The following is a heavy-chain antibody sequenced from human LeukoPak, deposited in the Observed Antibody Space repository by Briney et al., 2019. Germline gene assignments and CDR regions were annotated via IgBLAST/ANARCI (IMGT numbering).Heavy chain of an antibody. J-gene: IGHJ6*02. CDR3: AKCVVRGNCYYYGMDV. V-gene: IGHV3-23*01. Sequence: GGSLRLSCAASGFTFSSYAMSWVRQAPGKGLEWVSAISGSGGSTYYADSVKGRFTISRDNSKNTLYLQMNSLRAEDTAVYYCAKCVVRGNCYYYGMDVWGQGTTVTVSS. D-gene: IGHD3-10*01. CDR1: GFTFSSYA. CDR2: ISGSGGST.